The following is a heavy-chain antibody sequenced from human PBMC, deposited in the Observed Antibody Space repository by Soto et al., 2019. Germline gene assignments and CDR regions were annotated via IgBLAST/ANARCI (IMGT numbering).Heavy chain of an antibody. CDR1: GYTFTSYG. D-gene: IGHD3-3*01. V-gene: IGHV1-18*01. Sequence: ASVKVSCKSSGYTFTSYGISWVRQAPGQGLEWMGWISAYNGNTNYAQKLQGRVTMTTDTSTSTAYMELRSLRSDDTAVYYCARDSAIFGVVPDSNWFDPWGQGTLVTVSS. CDR3: ARDSAIFGVVPDSNWFDP. J-gene: IGHJ5*02. CDR2: ISAYNGNT.